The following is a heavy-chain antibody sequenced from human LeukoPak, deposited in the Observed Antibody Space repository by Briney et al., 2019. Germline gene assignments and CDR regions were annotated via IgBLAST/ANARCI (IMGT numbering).Heavy chain of an antibody. V-gene: IGHV4-34*01. CDR2: INHSGST. Sequence: SETLSLTCAVYGGSFSGYYWSWIRQPPGKGLEWIGEINHSGSTNYNPSLKSRVTISVDTSKNQFSLKLSSVTAADTAVYYCARAPPYGGNPTFYFDYGGQETWVTVSS. CDR3: ARAPPYGGNPTFYFDY. CDR1: GGSFSGYY. J-gene: IGHJ4*02. D-gene: IGHD4-23*01.